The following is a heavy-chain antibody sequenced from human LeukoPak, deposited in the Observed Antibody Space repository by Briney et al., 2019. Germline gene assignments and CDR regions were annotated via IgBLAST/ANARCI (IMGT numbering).Heavy chain of an antibody. V-gene: IGHV4-59*12. Sequence: PSETLSLTCTVSGGSISSYYWSWIRQPPGKGLEWIGYIYYSGSTYYNPSLKSRVTISVDRSKNQFSLKLSSVTAADTAVYYCARSMVRGVIVFDYWGQGTLVTVSS. CDR2: IYYSGST. J-gene: IGHJ4*02. D-gene: IGHD3-10*01. CDR1: GGSISSYY. CDR3: ARSMVRGVIVFDY.